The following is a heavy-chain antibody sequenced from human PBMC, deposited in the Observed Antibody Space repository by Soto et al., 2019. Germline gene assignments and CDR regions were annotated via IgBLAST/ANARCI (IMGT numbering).Heavy chain of an antibody. D-gene: IGHD6-6*01. J-gene: IGHJ4*02. CDR1: GLTVSRTQ. CDR2: IYSGGST. CDR3: ARASEPEYSSSIFFDY. V-gene: IGHV3-53*01. Sequence: EVQLVEAGGGLIQPGGSLRLSCAVSGLTVSRTQMSWVRQAPGKGLQWVSVIYSGGSTYYANAVKGRFTISRDISENTVYLELDKLTVDDTAVYYCARASEPEYSSSIFFDYWGRGTLVTVSS.